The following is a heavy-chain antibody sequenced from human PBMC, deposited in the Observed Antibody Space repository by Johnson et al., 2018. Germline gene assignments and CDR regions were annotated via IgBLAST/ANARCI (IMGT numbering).Heavy chain of an antibody. CDR2: IYSPGST. V-gene: IGHV3-53*01. J-gene: IGHJ3*01. CDR3: GRDSPGLRNDFDL. Sequence: EVQLVESGGGLIQPGGSLRLACAASGFSVSSNYMNWVRQAPGKGLEWVSLIYSPGSTDYAESVRGRITVSRDNSKNTLYLQMNSLRAEDTAMNYCGRDSPGLRNDFDLWGQGAMVTVSS. CDR1: GFSVSSNY. D-gene: IGHD3-10*01.